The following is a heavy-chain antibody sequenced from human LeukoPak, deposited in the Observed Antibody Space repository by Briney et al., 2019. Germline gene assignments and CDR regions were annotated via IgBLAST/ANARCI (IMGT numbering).Heavy chain of an antibody. CDR1: GFTFSAYD. Sequence: GGSLRLSCAASGFTFSAYDMKWVRQAPGKGLEWISYISRISTTIFYADSVKGRFTVSRDNAKNSLYLQMNSLRAEDTAIYYCARSRSGWHYFDYWGQGTLVTVSS. D-gene: IGHD6-19*01. CDR2: ISRISTTI. CDR3: ARSRSGWHYFDY. V-gene: IGHV3-48*01. J-gene: IGHJ4*02.